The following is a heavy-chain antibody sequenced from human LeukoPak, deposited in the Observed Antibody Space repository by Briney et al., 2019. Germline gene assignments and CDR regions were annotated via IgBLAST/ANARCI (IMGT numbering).Heavy chain of an antibody. J-gene: IGHJ3*02. CDR1: GYTFTSYG. D-gene: IGHD6-19*01. CDR2: ISAYNGNT. CDR3: ARVLGQWLVLGGHDAFDI. Sequence: VASVKVSCKASGYTFTSYGISWVRQAPGQGLEWIGWISAYNGNTNYAQKLQGRVTMTTDTSTSTAYMELRSLRSDDTAVYYCARVLGQWLVLGGHDAFDIWGQGTMVTVSS. V-gene: IGHV1-18*01.